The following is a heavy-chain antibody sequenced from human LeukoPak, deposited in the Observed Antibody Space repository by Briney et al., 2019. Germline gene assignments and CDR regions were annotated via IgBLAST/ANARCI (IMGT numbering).Heavy chain of an antibody. J-gene: IGHJ4*02. D-gene: IGHD3-22*01. CDR1: GGSISSYY. CDR2: IYTSGST. CDR3: ARELEDYYDSSGYYYRIYYFDY. Sequence: PSETLSLTCIVSGGSISSYYWSWIRQPAGKGLEWIGRIYTSGSTNYNPSLKSRVTMSVDTSKNQFSLKLSSVTAADTAVYYCARELEDYYDSSGYYYRIYYFDYWGQGTLVTVSS. V-gene: IGHV4-4*07.